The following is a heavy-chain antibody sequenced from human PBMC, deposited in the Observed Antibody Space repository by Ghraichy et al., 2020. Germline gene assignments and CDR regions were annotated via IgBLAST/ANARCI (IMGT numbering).Heavy chain of an antibody. D-gene: IGHD3-3*01. V-gene: IGHV3-74*01. Sequence: GGSLRLSCAASGFTFSGYWMHWVRQAPGKGLVWVSRINTDGSTTTYEDSVKGRFTISRDNAKNTLYLQMNSLTAEDTAVYYCARDIEYWSGYYHGMDVWGQGTTVTVSS. CDR2: INTDGSTT. CDR1: GFTFSGYW. CDR3: ARDIEYWSGYYHGMDV. J-gene: IGHJ6*02.